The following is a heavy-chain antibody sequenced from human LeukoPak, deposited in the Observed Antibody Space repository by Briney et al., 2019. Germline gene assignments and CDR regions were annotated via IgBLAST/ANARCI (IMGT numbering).Heavy chain of an antibody. CDR1: GFTFSSYS. CDR3: ARSAYDFWSGPFDY. CDR2: ISSSSSYI. D-gene: IGHD3-3*01. J-gene: IGHJ4*02. Sequence: GGSLRLSCAASGFTFSSYSMNWVRQAPGKGLEWVSSISSSSSYIYYADSVKGRFTISRDNAKNSLYLQMNGLRAEDTAVYYCARSAYDFWSGPFDYWGQGTLVTVSS. V-gene: IGHV3-21*01.